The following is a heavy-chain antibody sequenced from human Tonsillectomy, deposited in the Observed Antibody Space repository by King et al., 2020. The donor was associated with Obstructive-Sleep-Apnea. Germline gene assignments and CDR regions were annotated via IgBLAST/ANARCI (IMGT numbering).Heavy chain of an antibody. CDR2: ISAYNGNT. CDR3: ARTPESYGSGLWGRYFDD. J-gene: IGHJ4*02. Sequence: QLVQSGAEVRKPGASVKVSCKASGYSFTTYGISWLRQAPGQGLEWMGWISAYNGNTNYAPRLQGRVTMTTDTSTSTAYMELRSLRSDDTAVYCCARTPESYGSGLWGRYFDDWGQGTRVTVSS. D-gene: IGHD3-10*01. CDR1: GYSFTTYG. V-gene: IGHV1-18*01.